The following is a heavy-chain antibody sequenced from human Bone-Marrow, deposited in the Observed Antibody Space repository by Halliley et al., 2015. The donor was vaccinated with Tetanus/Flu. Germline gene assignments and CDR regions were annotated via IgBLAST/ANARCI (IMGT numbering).Heavy chain of an antibody. D-gene: IGHD4-17*01. CDR2: IGYSGST. V-gene: IGHV4-59*01. J-gene: IGHJ5*02. Sequence: GYIGYSGSTNYNPSLESRVTISVDSSKNQFSLTLYSVTAADPAVYYCARTTTVKQPFSRIWFDPWGQGTLVTVSP. CDR3: ARTTTVKQPFSRIWFDP.